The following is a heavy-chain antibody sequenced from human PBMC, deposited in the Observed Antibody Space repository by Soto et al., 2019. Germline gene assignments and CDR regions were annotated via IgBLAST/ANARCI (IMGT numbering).Heavy chain of an antibody. V-gene: IGHV1-8*02. CDR2: MNPNSGNT. D-gene: IGHD3-9*01. CDR1: GYIFTRYD. J-gene: IGHJ5*02. CDR3: AKGGGRSFGGGGTFDP. Sequence: QVQLVQSGAEVKKPGASVKVSCKASGYIFTRYDINWVRQATGQGLEYMGWMNPNSGNTGYPQKFQGRVPMTSDTSISTAYMELSTLELEDTAVYSCAKGGGRSFGGGGTFDPWGQGTLVTVSS.